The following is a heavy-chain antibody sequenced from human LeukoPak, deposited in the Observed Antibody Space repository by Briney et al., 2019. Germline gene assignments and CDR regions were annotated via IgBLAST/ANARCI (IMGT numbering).Heavy chain of an antibody. V-gene: IGHV3-30-3*01. CDR2: ISYDGSNK. CDR3: ARWTYNSAWGVVERVDY. Sequence: GGSLRLSCAASGFTFSSYAMHWVRQAPGEGLEWVAVISYDGSNKYYADSVRGRFTISRDNSKNTLYLQMDSLRAEDTAVYYCARWTYNSAWGVVERVDYWGQGTLVTVSS. CDR1: GFTFSSYA. D-gene: IGHD6-19*01. J-gene: IGHJ4*02.